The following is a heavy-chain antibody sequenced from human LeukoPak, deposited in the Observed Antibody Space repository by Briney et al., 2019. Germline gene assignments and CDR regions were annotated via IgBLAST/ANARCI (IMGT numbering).Heavy chain of an antibody. CDR3: ARDGGYCSGGSCPDYYYYYYYMDV. CDR1: GGTFSSYA. Sequence: GASVKVSCKASGGTFSSYAISWVRQAPGQGLEWMGGIIPIFGTANYAQKFQGRVTITADKSTSTAYMELSSLRSEDTAVSYCARDGGYCSGGSCPDYYYYYYYMDVWGKGTTVTVSS. V-gene: IGHV1-69*06. CDR2: IIPIFGTA. D-gene: IGHD2-15*01. J-gene: IGHJ6*03.